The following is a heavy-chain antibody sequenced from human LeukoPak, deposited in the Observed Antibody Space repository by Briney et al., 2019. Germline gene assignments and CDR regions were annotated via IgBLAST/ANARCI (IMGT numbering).Heavy chain of an antibody. Sequence: GGSLRLSCAASGFTFSSYAIHWVRQAPGKGLEWVAVISYDGSNKYYADSVKGRFTISRDNSKNTLYLQMNSVRAEDTAVYYCARDSGYDYFDYWGQGTLVTASS. CDR3: ARDSGYDYFDY. D-gene: IGHD5-12*01. V-gene: IGHV3-30*04. CDR2: ISYDGSNK. J-gene: IGHJ4*02. CDR1: GFTFSSYA.